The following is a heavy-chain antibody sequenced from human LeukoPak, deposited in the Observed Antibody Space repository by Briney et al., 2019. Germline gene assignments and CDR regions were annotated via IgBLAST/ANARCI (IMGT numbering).Heavy chain of an antibody. CDR3: ARAPGTMIVVDY. D-gene: IGHD3-22*01. CDR2: ISYDGSNK. CDR1: GFTFSSYA. J-gene: IGHJ4*02. Sequence: GRSLRLSCAASGFTFSSYAMHWVRQAPGKGLEWVAVISYDGSNKYYADSVKGRFTISRDNSKNTLYLQMNSLRAEDTAVYYCARAPGTMIVVDYWGQGTLVTVSS. V-gene: IGHV3-30*04.